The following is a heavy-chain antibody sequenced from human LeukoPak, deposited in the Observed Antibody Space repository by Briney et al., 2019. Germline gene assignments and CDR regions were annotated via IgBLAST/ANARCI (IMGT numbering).Heavy chain of an antibody. V-gene: IGHV4-38-2*02. Sequence: SETLSLTCAVSGYSISSGYFWVWIRQPPGKGLEWIGSIYHTGATYYNPSLRSPVTISVDTSKNQFSLEVNSVTAADTAVYHCARDLGLTISANWFDPWGQGTLVTVSS. D-gene: IGHD3-9*01. CDR2: IYHTGAT. CDR1: GYSISSGYF. CDR3: ARDLGLTISANWFDP. J-gene: IGHJ5*02.